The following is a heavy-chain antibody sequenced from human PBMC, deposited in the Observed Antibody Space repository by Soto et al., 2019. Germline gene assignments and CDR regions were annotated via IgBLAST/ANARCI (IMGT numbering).Heavy chain of an antibody. CDR2: IYSSGNA. V-gene: IGHV4-4*07. Sequence: QVQLLESGPGLVKPSETLSLTCSVSLDSISNSYWTWIRQPAGKGLEWIGHIYSSGNANYNPSLKSRVTMSLDTSNKQFSLSLKSVTAADTGIYYCAKGRGFYSDNYFDPWGQGTQVTVSS. D-gene: IGHD3-22*01. CDR1: LDSISNSY. J-gene: IGHJ5*02. CDR3: AKGRGFYSDNYFDP.